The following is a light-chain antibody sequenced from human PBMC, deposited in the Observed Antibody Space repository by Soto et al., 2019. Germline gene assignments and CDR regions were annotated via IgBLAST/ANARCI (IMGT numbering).Light chain of an antibody. Sequence: EIVLTQSPGSLSLSPGERAILACRASQSVDSSFFAWYQQKPGQAPRLLIYGASNRATGIPDRFSGRGSGTDFTLTITGLEPEDFAVYYCQQYVSSVTFGQGTNVEIK. CDR3: QQYVSSVT. CDR2: GAS. V-gene: IGKV3-20*01. J-gene: IGKJ1*01. CDR1: QSVDSSF.